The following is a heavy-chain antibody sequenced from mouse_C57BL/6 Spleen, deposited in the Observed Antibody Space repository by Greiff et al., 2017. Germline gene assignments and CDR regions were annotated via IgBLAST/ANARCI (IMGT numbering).Heavy chain of an antibody. J-gene: IGHJ3*01. D-gene: IGHD1-1*01. CDR2: ISSGGDYI. CDR1: GFTFSSYA. CDR3: TRDPPTTVAGDWFAY. V-gene: IGHV5-9-1*02. Sequence: EVMLVESGEGLVKPGGSLKLSCAASGFTFSSYAMSWVRQTPEKRLEWVAYISSGGDYIYYADTVKGRFTISRDNARNTLYLQMSSLKSEDTAMYYCTRDPPTTVAGDWFAYWGQGTLVTVSA.